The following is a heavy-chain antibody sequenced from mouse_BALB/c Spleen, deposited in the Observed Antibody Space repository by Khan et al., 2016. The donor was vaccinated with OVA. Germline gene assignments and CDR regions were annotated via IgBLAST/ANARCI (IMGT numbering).Heavy chain of an antibody. D-gene: IGHD3-3*01. J-gene: IGHJ2*01. CDR1: GYSITSGYG. V-gene: IGHV3-2*02. Sequence: EVQLQESGPGLVKPSQSLSLTCTVTGYSITSGYGCNWIRQFPGNKLEWMGYISYSGSTNYNPYLKSRITITRDTSKNQFFLLLNSMTTEDTATYYCARTARIKYWGQGTTLTVSS. CDR3: ARTARIKY. CDR2: ISYSGST.